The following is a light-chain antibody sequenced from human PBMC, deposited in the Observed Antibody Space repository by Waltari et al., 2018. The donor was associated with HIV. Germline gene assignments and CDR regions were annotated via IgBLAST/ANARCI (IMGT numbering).Light chain of an antibody. J-gene: IGKJ2*03. V-gene: IGKV3-11*01. CDR1: QSVGSI. Sequence: EIVLTQSPATLSLSPGERATLSCRASQSVGSILAWYQQKPGQAPRLLMYDVSKRATDIPARFSGSGSGTDFTLTISSVAPEDFAVYYCQQRSNRPRGYSFGQGTKVE. CDR3: QQRSNRPRGYS. CDR2: DVS.